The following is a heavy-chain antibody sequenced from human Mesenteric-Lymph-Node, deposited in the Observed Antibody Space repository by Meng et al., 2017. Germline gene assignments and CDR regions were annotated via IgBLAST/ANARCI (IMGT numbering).Heavy chain of an antibody. J-gene: IGHJ4*02. D-gene: IGHD3-16*01. V-gene: IGHV3-15*01. Sequence: GESLKISCVVSGVGFTDTWMSWVRQAPGRGLEWVGLIKSRGSGGAADYAAPVKGRFTISRDDSKNTIYLQMSSLRDEDTAVYFCAAVSYRLGTYYLGFWGQGTLVTVSS. CDR3: AAVSYRLGTYYLGF. CDR1: GVGFTDTW. CDR2: IKSRGSGGAA.